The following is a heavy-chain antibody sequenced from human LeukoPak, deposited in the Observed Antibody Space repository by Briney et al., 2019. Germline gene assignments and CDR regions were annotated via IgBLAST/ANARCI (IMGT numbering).Heavy chain of an antibody. V-gene: IGHV3-9*01. D-gene: IGHD3-9*01. Sequence: PGRSLRLSCAAPGLTFDDYAMHWVRQAPGKGLEWVSGISWNSGSIGYADSVKGRFTISRDNAKNSLYLQMNSLRAEDTALYYCAKDMAPLGYDILTGYDYWGQGTLVTVSS. J-gene: IGHJ4*02. CDR3: AKDMAPLGYDILTGYDY. CDR2: ISWNSGSI. CDR1: GLTFDDYA.